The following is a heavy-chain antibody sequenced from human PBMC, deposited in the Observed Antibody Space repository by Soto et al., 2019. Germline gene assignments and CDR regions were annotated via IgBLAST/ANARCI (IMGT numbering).Heavy chain of an antibody. V-gene: IGHV1-2*04. Sequence: ASVKVSCKASGYTFTGYYMHWVRQAPGQGLEWMGWINPNSGGTNYAQKFQGWVTMTRDTSISTAYMELSRLRSDDTAVYYCARDRGDTIFGVVISYGMDVWGQGTTVTVSS. CDR3: ARDRGDTIFGVVISYGMDV. D-gene: IGHD3-3*01. J-gene: IGHJ6*02. CDR2: INPNSGGT. CDR1: GYTFTGYY.